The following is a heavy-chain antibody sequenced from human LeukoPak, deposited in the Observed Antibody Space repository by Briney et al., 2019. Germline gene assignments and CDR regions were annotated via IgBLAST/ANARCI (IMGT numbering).Heavy chain of an antibody. J-gene: IGHJ4*02. D-gene: IGHD6-13*01. CDR3: ASRIAAAMFFDY. Sequence: GGSLRLSCAASGFTLSRYWMSWVRQAPGKGLEWVANIKEDGSEKYYVDSVKGRFTISRDNAKNSLYLQMNSLRAEDTAVYYCASRIAAAMFFDYWGQGTLVTVSS. CDR1: GFTLSRYW. V-gene: IGHV3-7*02. CDR2: IKEDGSEK.